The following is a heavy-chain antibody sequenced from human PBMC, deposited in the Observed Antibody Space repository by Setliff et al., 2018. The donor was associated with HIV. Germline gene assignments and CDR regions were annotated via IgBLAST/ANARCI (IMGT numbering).Heavy chain of an antibody. D-gene: IGHD3-10*02. Sequence: GESLKISCAASGFSFSDYHMNGVRQAPGKGLEWISFISSSGGRTYHADSVKGRFTISRDNSKNTLYLQMSSLRVEDTAVYYCVKVSRGTVVRGVILVGYFDYWGQGTLVTVSS. CDR3: VKVSRGTVVRGVILVGYFDY. CDR1: GFSFSDYH. CDR2: ISSSGGRT. V-gene: IGHV3-23*01. J-gene: IGHJ4*02.